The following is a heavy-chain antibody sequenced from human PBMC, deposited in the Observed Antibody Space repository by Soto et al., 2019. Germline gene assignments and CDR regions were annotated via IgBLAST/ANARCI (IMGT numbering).Heavy chain of an antibody. CDR1: GYTFTSYG. J-gene: IGHJ4*02. V-gene: IGHV1-18*01. Sequence: QVQLVQSGAEMKKPGASVKVSCKASGYTFTSYGVCWVRQAPGQGLEWMGWISAYNGHTNYAQKLQRRVTVTTDTSTSTAYMELRSLTSDDTAVYYCARDRGSYALDYWGQGTLVTVSS. CDR2: ISAYNGHT. CDR3: ARDRGSYALDY. D-gene: IGHD1-26*01.